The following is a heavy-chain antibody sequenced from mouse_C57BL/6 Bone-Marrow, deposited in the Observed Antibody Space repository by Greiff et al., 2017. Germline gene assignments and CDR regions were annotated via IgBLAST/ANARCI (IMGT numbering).Heavy chain of an antibody. CDR2: INPSTSGT. CDR1: GYSFTGYC. V-gene: IGHV1-42*01. D-gene: IGHD2-4*01. CDR3: ASSEDYDEFAY. Sequence: EVQLQQSGPELVKPGASVKISCKASGYSFTGYCMNWVKQSPEKSLEWIGEINPSTSGTTYNQKFKAKATLTVDKSSSTAYMQLRSLTSEDSAVYYCASSEDYDEFAYWGQGTLVTVSA. J-gene: IGHJ3*01.